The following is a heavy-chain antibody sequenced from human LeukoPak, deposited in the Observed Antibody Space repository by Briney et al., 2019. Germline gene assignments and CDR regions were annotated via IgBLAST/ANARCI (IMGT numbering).Heavy chain of an antibody. J-gene: IGHJ6*03. Sequence: PGGSLRLSCAASGFTFSSYAMSWVRQPPGKGLGWIGEIYHSGSTNYNPSLKSRVTISVDKSKNQFSLKLSSVTAAETAVYYCAREKRNYYGSGSYDYYYMDVWGKGTTVTISS. D-gene: IGHD3-10*01. CDR3: AREKRNYYGSGSYDYYYMDV. V-gene: IGHV4-4*02. CDR2: IYHSGST. CDR1: GFTFSSYAM.